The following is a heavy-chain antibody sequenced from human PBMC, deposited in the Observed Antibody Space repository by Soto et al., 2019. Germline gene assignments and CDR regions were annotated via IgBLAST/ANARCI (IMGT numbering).Heavy chain of an antibody. CDR1: GFTFSSYA. CDR2: ISGSGGNT. Sequence: EEQLLESGGGLAQPGRSLRLSCAGSGFTFSSYAMSWVRQAPGKGLEWVSAISGSGGNTYYADSVKGRFTISRDNSKNTLFLQMNSLRAEDTAVYYCAKENQIAARPVDHWGQGTLVTVSS. J-gene: IGHJ4*02. D-gene: IGHD6-6*01. CDR3: AKENQIAARPVDH. V-gene: IGHV3-23*01.